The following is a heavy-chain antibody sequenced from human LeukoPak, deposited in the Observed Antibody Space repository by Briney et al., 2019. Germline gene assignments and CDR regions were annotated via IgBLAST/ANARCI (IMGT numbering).Heavy chain of an antibody. CDR1: GYTFTGYY. CDR3: ARPVLKGYDNCGY. V-gene: IGHV1-2*06. Sequence: ASVKVSCKASGYTFTGYYMHWVRQAPGQGLEWMGRINPNSGGTNYAQKFQGRVTMTRDTSISTAYMELSRLRSDDTAVYYCARPVLKGYDNCGYWGQGTLDTVSS. D-gene: IGHD1-20*01. J-gene: IGHJ4*02. CDR2: INPNSGGT.